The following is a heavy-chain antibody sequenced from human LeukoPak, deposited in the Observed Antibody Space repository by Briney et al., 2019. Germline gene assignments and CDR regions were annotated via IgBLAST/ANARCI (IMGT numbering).Heavy chain of an antibody. CDR3: ARQDGSGTYDAFDV. V-gene: IGHV5-51*01. D-gene: IGHD3-10*01. CDR2: IYPGDSDT. CDR1: GYLFTSYW. J-gene: IGHJ3*01. Sequence: ESLQISCKDSGYLFTSYWIAWVGQRPGKGREWMGIIYPGDSDTRYSTSFQGQVTISADASINTAHLHWSSLKASDTTIYYCARQDGSGTYDAFDVWGQGTMVTV.